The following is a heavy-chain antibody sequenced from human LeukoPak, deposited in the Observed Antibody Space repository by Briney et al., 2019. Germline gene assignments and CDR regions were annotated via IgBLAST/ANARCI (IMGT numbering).Heavy chain of an antibody. V-gene: IGHV4-61*01. CDR2: IYYSGST. D-gene: IGHD6-13*01. Sequence: SETLSLTCTVSGGSVSSGSYYWSWIRQPPGKGLEWIGYIYYSGSTNYNPSLKSRVTISVDTSKNQFSLKLSSVTAADTAVYYCAVPGIAAAGYYYYGMDVWGQGTTVTVSS. CDR1: GGSVSSGSYY. J-gene: IGHJ6*02. CDR3: AVPGIAAAGYYYYGMDV.